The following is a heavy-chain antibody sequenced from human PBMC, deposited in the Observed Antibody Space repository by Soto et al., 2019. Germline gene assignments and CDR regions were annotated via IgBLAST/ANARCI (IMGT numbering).Heavy chain of an antibody. CDR3: ARGFVETAMAFDY. J-gene: IGHJ4*02. CDR1: GASINSGGYF. CDR2: IHYSGST. D-gene: IGHD5-18*01. Sequence: QVQLQESGPGLVKPSQTLSLACSVSGASINSGGYFWSWIRQLPGKGLEWIGYIHYSGSTYYNPSLKSRVVMSMDTSKNDFSLKLSSVTAADTVVFYCARGFVETAMAFDYWGQGALVTVSS. V-gene: IGHV4-31*03.